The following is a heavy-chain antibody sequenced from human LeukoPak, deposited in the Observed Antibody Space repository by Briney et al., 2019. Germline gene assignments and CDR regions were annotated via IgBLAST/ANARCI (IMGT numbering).Heavy chain of an antibody. Sequence: SGTLSLTCTVSGGSISSYYWSWIRQPAGKGLEWIGRIYTSGSTNYNPSLKSRVTMSVDTSKNQFSLKLSSVTAADTAVYYCARGVLWFGELLYYNWFDPWGQGTLVTVFS. V-gene: IGHV4-4*07. CDR2: IYTSGST. J-gene: IGHJ5*02. CDR1: GGSISSYY. CDR3: ARGVLWFGELLYYNWFDP. D-gene: IGHD3-10*01.